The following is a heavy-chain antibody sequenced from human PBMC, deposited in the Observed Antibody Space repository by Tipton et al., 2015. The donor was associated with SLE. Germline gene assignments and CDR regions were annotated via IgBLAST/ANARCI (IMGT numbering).Heavy chain of an antibody. D-gene: IGHD7-27*01. CDR1: GFTFSSYG. CDR3: ARDPGEYWYFDL. J-gene: IGHJ2*01. Sequence: RSLRLSCAASGFTFSSYGMHWVRQAPGKGLEWVAVIWYDGSNKYYADSVKGRFTISRDNSKNTLYLQMNSLRAEDTAVYYCARDPGEYWYFDLWGRGTLVTVSS. V-gene: IGHV3-33*01. CDR2: IWYDGSNK.